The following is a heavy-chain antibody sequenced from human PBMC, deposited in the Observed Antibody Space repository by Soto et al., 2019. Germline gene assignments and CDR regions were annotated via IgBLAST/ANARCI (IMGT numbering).Heavy chain of an antibody. CDR2: LIPIFGTA. D-gene: IGHD1-7*01. CDR3: ARGGSGTTQGLQWFDY. Sequence: QVQLVQSGAEVKKPGSSVKVSCKASGGTFSSYAISWVRQAPGQGLEWMGGLIPIFGTANYAQKFQGRVTITADESTSTAYMELSSLRSEDTAVYYCARGGSGTTQGLQWFDYWGQGTLVTVSS. V-gene: IGHV1-69*01. J-gene: IGHJ5*01. CDR1: GGTFSSYA.